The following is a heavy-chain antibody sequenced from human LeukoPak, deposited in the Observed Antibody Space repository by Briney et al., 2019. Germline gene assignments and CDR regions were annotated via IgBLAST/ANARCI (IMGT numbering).Heavy chain of an antibody. J-gene: IGHJ6*04. D-gene: IGHD4-17*01. CDR1: GFTFSSYA. CDR2: ISYDGSNK. V-gene: IGHV3-30-3*02. Sequence: PGRSLRLSCAASGFTFSSYAMHWVRQAPGKGLEWVAVISYDGSNKYYADSVKGRFTISRGNSKNTLYLQMNSLRAEDTAVYYCAKSRNPTVTRLGYYYGMDVWGKGTTVTVSS. CDR3: AKSRNPTVTRLGYYYGMDV.